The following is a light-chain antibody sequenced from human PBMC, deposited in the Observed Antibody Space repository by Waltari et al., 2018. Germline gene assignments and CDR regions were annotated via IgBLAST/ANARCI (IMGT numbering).Light chain of an antibody. CDR2: DAS. Sequence: EIVLTQSPGTLSLSPGERATLSCRASQSLSSSYLAWYQQKPGQAPRLLIYDASNRATGIPDRFSGSGSGTDFTLTISRVETEDFAVYYCQHYGSSLSFGQGTKVEIK. J-gene: IGKJ1*01. V-gene: IGKV3-20*01. CDR1: QSLSSSY. CDR3: QHYGSSLS.